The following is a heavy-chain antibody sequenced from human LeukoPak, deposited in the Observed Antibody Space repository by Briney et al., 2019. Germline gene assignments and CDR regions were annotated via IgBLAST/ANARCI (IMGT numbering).Heavy chain of an antibody. CDR2: ISYDGSNQ. J-gene: IGHJ4*02. V-gene: IGHV3-30-3*01. D-gene: IGHD3-9*01. Sequence: PGSSLRLSCAASGFTFSSYNVHWVRQAPGKGLEWVALISYDGSNQLYADSVRGRFTISRDNSKNTLQLQLNSLRVEDTAVYYCARIDILTGYAAVGDCWGQGALVTVSS. CDR3: ARIDILTGYAAVGDC. CDR1: GFTFSSYN.